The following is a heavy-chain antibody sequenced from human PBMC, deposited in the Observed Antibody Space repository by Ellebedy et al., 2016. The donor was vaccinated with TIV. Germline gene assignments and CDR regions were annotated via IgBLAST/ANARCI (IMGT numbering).Heavy chain of an antibody. CDR3: ARENWYNDY. D-gene: IGHD1/OR15-1a*01. V-gene: IGHV3-33*01. CDR1: GFTFRNYG. J-gene: IGHJ4*02. CDR2: IWYDGTNK. Sequence: GESLKISCAASGFTFRNYGMHWVRQAPGKGLEWVAVIWYDGTNKYYADSVKGRFTISRDNSKNTVYLQMNSLRAEDTAVYYLARENWYNDYWGQGTLVTVSS.